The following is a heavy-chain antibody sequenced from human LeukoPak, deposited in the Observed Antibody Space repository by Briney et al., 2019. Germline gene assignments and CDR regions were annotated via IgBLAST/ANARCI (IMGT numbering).Heavy chain of an antibody. CDR1: GFTFSGSA. CDR2: IDKKDKGYATAT. V-gene: IGHV3-73*01. Sequence: PGGSLRLSCAASGFTFSGSAIHWVRQSSGKGLEWVGQIDKKDKGYATATAYAASVKGRFTISRDDSINTAYLQMKSLKTEDTALYYCTRDSGTYKWFDPWGQGTVVTVSS. CDR3: TRDSGTYKWFDP. J-gene: IGHJ5*02. D-gene: IGHD1-26*01.